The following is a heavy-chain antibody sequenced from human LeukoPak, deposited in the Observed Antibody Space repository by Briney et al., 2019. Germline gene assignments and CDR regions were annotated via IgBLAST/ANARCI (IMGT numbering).Heavy chain of an antibody. CDR2: INHSGST. Sequence: PSETLSLTCAVYGGSLSGFYWSWIRQPPGKGLEWIGEINHSGSTNYNPSLKSRVTVSVDTSKNQVSLKLTSVTAADTAVYYCAGVSSFDKTTRYDLSWFGPWGQGTLVTVSS. J-gene: IGHJ5*02. CDR1: GGSLSGFY. V-gene: IGHV4-34*01. D-gene: IGHD2-2*01. CDR3: AGVSSFDKTTRYDLSWFGP.